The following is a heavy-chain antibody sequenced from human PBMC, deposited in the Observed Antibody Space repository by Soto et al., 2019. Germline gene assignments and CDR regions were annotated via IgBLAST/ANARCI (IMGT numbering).Heavy chain of an antibody. Sequence: GASVKVSCKASGYTFTSYGISWVRQAPGQGLEWMGWISAYNGNTNYAQKLQGRVTMTTDTPTSTAYMELRSLRSDDTAVYYCARERSGSYSGYYYYGMDVWGQGTTVTVS. CDR2: ISAYNGNT. D-gene: IGHD1-26*01. CDR1: GYTFTSYG. V-gene: IGHV1-18*04. CDR3: ARERSGSYSGYYYYGMDV. J-gene: IGHJ6*02.